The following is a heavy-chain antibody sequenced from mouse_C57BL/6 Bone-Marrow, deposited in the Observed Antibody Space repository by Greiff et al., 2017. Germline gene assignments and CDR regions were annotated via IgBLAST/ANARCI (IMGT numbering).Heavy chain of an antibody. D-gene: IGHD2-10*02. J-gene: IGHJ4*01. V-gene: IGHV1-81*01. CDR1: GYTFTSYG. CDR3: ANLVRDMDD. Sequence: QVQLKESGAELARPGASVKLSCKASGYTFTSYGISWVKQRTGQGLEWIGEIYPRSGNTYYNEKFKGKATLTAAKSASTAYMEHRRVAYEDTAVYFGANLVRDMDDWGKGTSVTVSS. CDR2: IYPRSGNT.